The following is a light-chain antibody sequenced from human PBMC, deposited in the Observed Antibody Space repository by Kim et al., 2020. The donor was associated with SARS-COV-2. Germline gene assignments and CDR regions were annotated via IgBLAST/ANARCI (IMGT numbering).Light chain of an antibody. CDR2: AAS. CDR1: QSISSY. J-gene: IGKJ1*01. CDR3: QQSYSTPRT. Sequence: ASVGDRVTITCRASQSISSYLNLYQQKPGKAPKLLIYAASSLQSGVPSRFSGSGSGTDFTLTIISLQPEDFATYYCQQSYSTPRTFGQGTKVDIK. V-gene: IGKV1-39*01.